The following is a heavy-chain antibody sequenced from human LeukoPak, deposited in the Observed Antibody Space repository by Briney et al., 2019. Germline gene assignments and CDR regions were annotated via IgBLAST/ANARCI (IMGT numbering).Heavy chain of an antibody. V-gene: IGHV1-18*01. J-gene: IGHJ6*02. D-gene: IGHD3-10*01. CDR2: ISAYNGNT. CDR3: ARGPHYYGSGSYYFSLSYYYYYGMDV. CDR1: GYTFTSYG. Sequence: ASVKVSCKASGYTFTSYGISWVRQAPGQGLEWMGWISAYNGNTNYAQKLQGRVTMTTDTSTSTAYMELRSLRSEDTAVYYCARGPHYYGSGSYYFSLSYYYYYGMDVWGQGTTVTVSS.